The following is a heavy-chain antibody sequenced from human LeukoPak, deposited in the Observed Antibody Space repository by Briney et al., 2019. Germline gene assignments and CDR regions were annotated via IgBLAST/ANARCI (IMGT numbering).Heavy chain of an antibody. J-gene: IGHJ5*02. CDR3: ARGLQVAPDNWFDP. V-gene: IGHV1-18*01. Sequence: ASVKVSCKASGYAFTSYGISWVRQAPGQGLEWMGWISAYNGNTNYAQKLQGRVTMTTDTSTSTAYMELRSLRSDDTAVYYCARGLQVAPDNWFDPWGQGTLVTVSS. CDR1: GYAFTSYG. D-gene: IGHD5-12*01. CDR2: ISAYNGNT.